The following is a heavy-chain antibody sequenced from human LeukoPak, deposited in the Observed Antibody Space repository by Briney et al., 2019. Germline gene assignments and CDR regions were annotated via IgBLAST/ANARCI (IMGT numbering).Heavy chain of an antibody. Sequence: SETLSLTCAVYGGSFSGYYWSWIRQPPGKGLEWTGVINHSGSTNYNPSLKSRVTISVDTSKNQFSLKLSSVTAADTAVYYCARLPRAMVRGVITTTSDYWGQGTLVTASS. D-gene: IGHD3-10*01. V-gene: IGHV4-34*01. J-gene: IGHJ4*02. CDR2: INHSGST. CDR3: ARLPRAMVRGVITTTSDY. CDR1: GGSFSGYY.